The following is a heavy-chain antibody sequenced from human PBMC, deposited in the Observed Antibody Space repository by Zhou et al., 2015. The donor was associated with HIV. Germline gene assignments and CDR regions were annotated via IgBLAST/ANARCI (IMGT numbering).Heavy chain of an antibody. Sequence: QVQLVQSGAEVKKPGSSVKVSCRASGGTFSTYGISWVRQAPGQGLEWMGGIIPILGTTKYAQKFQGRVTITADRSTSTAYMDLRSLRLEDTAVYYCASSISYDSSGYYYGMDVWGQGTTVTVSS. D-gene: IGHD3-22*01. V-gene: IGHV1-69*06. CDR2: IIPILGTT. CDR3: ASSISYDSSGYYYGMDV. J-gene: IGHJ6*02. CDR1: GGTFSTYG.